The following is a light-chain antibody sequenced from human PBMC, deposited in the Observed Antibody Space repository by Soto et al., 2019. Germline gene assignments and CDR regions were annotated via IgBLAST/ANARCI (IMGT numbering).Light chain of an antibody. Sequence: MLMIQSPLSLTVTPGEPASISCRSSQRLLHSNGYNYLEWYLQKPGQSPQLLINLDSDRASGVPDRFSGSGSGTDFTLKISRVEAEDVGLYYCMQSLETPWTFGQGTKVDIK. CDR2: LDS. CDR3: MQSLETPWT. CDR1: QRLLHSNGYNY. V-gene: IGKV2-28*01. J-gene: IGKJ1*01.